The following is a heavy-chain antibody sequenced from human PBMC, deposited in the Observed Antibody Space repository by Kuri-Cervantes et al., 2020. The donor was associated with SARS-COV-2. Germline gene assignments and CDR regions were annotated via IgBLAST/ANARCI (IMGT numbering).Heavy chain of an antibody. CDR1: GFTVSSNY. J-gene: IGHJ3*02. Sequence: ETLSLTCVASGFTVSSNYMSWVRQAPGKGLEWVSVIYSGGSTYYADSVKGRFTISRDNSKNTLYLQMNSLRAEDTAVYYCAREEGTGRAFDIWGQGTMVTVSS. CDR3: AREEGTGRAFDI. D-gene: IGHD3-10*01. V-gene: IGHV3-66*02. CDR2: IYSGGST.